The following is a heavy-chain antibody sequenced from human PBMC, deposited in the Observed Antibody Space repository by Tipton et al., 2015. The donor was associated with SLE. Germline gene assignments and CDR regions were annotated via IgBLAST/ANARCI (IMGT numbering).Heavy chain of an antibody. D-gene: IGHD2/OR15-2a*01. V-gene: IGHV3-23*03. CDR2: IYVGGDT. CDR1: GFTFSSYA. J-gene: IGHJ4*02. Sequence: SLRLSCAASGFTFSSYAMGWVRQAPGKGLEWVSVIYVGGDTYYGDFVKGRFTISRDNSKNTLYLQLSSLRVEDTAVYYCARQYLPGSGPSFDSWGQGTLVTVSS. CDR3: ARQYLPGSGPSFDS.